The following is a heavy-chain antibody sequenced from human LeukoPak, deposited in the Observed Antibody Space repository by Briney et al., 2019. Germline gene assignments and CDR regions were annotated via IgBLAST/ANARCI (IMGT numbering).Heavy chain of an antibody. J-gene: IGHJ4*02. V-gene: IGHV3-7*03. CDR2: IKEDGSEK. Sequence: PGGSLRLPCTASGFTFGDYAMSWVRQAPGKGLEWVANIKEDGSEKFYVDSVKGRFTISRDNDKNSLDLQMNSLRDEDTAVYYCARELSSGWPGTYWGQGTLVTVSS. CDR3: ARELSSGWPGTY. D-gene: IGHD6-19*01. CDR1: GFTFGDYA.